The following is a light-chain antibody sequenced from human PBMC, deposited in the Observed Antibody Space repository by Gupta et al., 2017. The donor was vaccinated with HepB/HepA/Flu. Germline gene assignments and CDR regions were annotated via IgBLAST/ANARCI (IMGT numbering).Light chain of an antibody. V-gene: IGKV1-5*03. Sequence: EIQMTQSPSTLSASVGDRVTITCRASQSISSWLAWYQQKPGKAPKLLIYKASSLESGVPSRFSGSGSGTEFTLTISSLQPDDFATYYCQQYNSYSETFGPGTKVDIK. CDR3: QQYNSYSET. J-gene: IGKJ3*01. CDR1: QSISSW. CDR2: KAS.